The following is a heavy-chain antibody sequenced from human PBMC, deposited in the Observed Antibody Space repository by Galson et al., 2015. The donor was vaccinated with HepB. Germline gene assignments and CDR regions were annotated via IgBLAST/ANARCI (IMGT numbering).Heavy chain of an antibody. CDR3: AKVRYYDSSGYYSFDY. Sequence: SLRLSCAASGFTFSSYAMSWVRQAPGKGLEWVSAISGSGGSTYYADSVKGRFTISRDNSKNTLYLQMNSLRAEDTAVYYCAKVRYYDSSGYYSFDYWGQGTLVTVSS. V-gene: IGHV3-23*01. D-gene: IGHD3-22*01. J-gene: IGHJ4*02. CDR2: ISGSGGST. CDR1: GFTFSSYA.